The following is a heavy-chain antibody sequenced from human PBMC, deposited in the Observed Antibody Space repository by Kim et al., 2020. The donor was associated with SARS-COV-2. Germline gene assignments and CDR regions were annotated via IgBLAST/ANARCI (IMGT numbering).Heavy chain of an antibody. CDR2: ISSSGSTI. Sequence: GGSLRLSCAASGFTFSSYEMNWVRQAPGKGLEWVSYISSSGSTIYYADSVKGRFTIARDNAKNSLYLQMNSLRAEDTAVYFCARDRDITIFGVVPDYYYAMDVWGQGTTVTVSS. J-gene: IGHJ6*02. CDR1: GFTFSSYE. D-gene: IGHD3-3*01. CDR3: ARDRDITIFGVVPDYYYAMDV. V-gene: IGHV3-48*03.